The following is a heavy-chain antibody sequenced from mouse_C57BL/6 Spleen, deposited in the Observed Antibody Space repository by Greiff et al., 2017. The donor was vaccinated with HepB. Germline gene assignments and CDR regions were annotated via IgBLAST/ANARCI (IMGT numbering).Heavy chain of an antibody. Sequence: EVQLKESGGGLVKPGASLQLSCAASGFPFSDYGMPWVRRPPEKGLEWVAYISSGSSTIYYADTVKGRFTISRDNAKNTLCLQMTSLRSEDTAMYYCARLTGRMDYWGQGTSVTVSS. CDR1: GFPFSDYG. J-gene: IGHJ4*01. V-gene: IGHV5-17*01. CDR3: ARLTGRMDY. CDR2: ISSGSSTI. D-gene: IGHD4-1*01.